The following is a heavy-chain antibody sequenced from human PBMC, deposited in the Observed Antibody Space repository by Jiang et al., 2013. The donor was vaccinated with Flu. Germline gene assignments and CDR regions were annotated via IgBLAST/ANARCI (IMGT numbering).Heavy chain of an antibody. CDR2: SIIVGGTYYNPST. J-gene: IGHJ4*02. Sequence: GLVEAFGDLVLTCTVSGGSISSNSYYWGWIRQPPGRDWSGLEVSIIVGGTYYNPSTYYNPSLKSRVTISVDTSNNQFSLKLDSVTAADTAVYYCARHLEWLGFHWGQGTLVTVSS. V-gene: IGHV4-39*01. D-gene: IGHD3-3*01. CDR3: ARHLEWLGFH. CDR1: GGSISSNSYY.